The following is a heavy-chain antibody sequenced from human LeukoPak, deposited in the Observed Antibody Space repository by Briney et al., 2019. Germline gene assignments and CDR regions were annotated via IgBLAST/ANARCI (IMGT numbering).Heavy chain of an antibody. CDR2: IYHSGST. Sequence: SGTLSLTCAVSGGSISSSNWWSWVRQPPGKGLEWIGEIYHSGSTNYNPSLKSRVTISVDKSKNQFSLKLSSVTAADTAVYYCASHSDTAMAANAYWGQGTLVTVSS. CDR3: ASHSDTAMAANAY. D-gene: IGHD5-18*01. CDR1: GGSISSSNW. V-gene: IGHV4-4*02. J-gene: IGHJ4*02.